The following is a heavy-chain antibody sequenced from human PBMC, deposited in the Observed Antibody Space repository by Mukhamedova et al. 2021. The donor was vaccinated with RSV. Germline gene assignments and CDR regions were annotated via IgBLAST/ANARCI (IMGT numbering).Heavy chain of an antibody. CDR2: IKSKTDGGTT. D-gene: IGHD1-26*01. CDR3: TTVVPGWELQEGSGFDY. Sequence: SWVRQAPGKGLEWVGRIKSKTDGGTTDYAAPVKGRFTISRDDSKNTLYLQMNSLKTEDTAVYYCTTVVPGWELQEGSGFDYWGQG. V-gene: IGHV3-15*01. J-gene: IGHJ4*02.